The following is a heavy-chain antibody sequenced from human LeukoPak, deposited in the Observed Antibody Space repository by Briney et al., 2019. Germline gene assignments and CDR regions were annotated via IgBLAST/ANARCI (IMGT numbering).Heavy chain of an antibody. V-gene: IGHV3-30*18. Sequence: PGGTLRLSCAASGFTFSSYGMHWVRQAPGKGLEWVAVISYDGSNKYYADSVKGRFTISRDNSKNTLYLQMNSLRAEDTAVYYCANGALVPMGGPFDYWGQGTLVTVSS. CDR2: ISYDGSNK. CDR3: ANGALVPMGGPFDY. CDR1: GFTFSSYG. D-gene: IGHD1-26*01. J-gene: IGHJ4*02.